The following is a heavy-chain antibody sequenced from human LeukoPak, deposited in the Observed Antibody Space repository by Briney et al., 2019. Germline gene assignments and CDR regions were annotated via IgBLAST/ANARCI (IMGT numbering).Heavy chain of an antibody. D-gene: IGHD3-22*01. Sequence: GESLRISCKGSGYYFNNYWISWVRQMPGKGLEWMGRIDPRDSYSNYSPSFQGHVTISADRSISTAYLQWSSLKASDTAMYFCAREGTCYYDDSGYYPFDYWGQGTLVTVSS. V-gene: IGHV5-10-1*01. CDR1: GYYFNNYW. CDR3: AREGTCYYDDSGYYPFDY. CDR2: IDPRDSYS. J-gene: IGHJ4*02.